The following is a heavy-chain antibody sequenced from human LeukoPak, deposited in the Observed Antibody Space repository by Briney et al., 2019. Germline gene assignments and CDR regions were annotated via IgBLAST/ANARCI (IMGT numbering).Heavy chain of an antibody. J-gene: IGHJ4*02. D-gene: IGHD2-2*01. CDR2: ISAYNGNT. Sequence: ASVKVSCKASGYTFTSYGISWVRQAPGQGLEWMGWISAYNGNTNYAQKLQGRVTMTTDTSTSTACMELRSLRSDDTAVYYCAREDCSSTSCPAGFDYWGQGTLVTVSS. V-gene: IGHV1-18*01. CDR1: GYTFTSYG. CDR3: AREDCSSTSCPAGFDY.